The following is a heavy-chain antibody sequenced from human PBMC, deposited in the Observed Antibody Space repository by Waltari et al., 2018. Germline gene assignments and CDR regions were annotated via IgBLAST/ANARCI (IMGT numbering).Heavy chain of an antibody. V-gene: IGHV1-8*01. CDR1: AYTFPSYV. Sequence: VHLVQSGSEAEMPGASMHVSSKASAYTFPSYVCNWVRQATGQGLEWMGRMNRNSGNKGEAEKFKGRGNMTKNTSISKAYRERSSLRAEDTAVYYCARGAAAGLDYWGQGTLVTVSS. D-gene: IGHD6-13*01. CDR2: MNRNSGNK. CDR3: ARGAAAGLDY. J-gene: IGHJ4*02.